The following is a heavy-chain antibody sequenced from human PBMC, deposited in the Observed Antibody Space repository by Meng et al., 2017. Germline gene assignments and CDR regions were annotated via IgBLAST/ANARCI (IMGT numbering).Heavy chain of an antibody. Sequence: VVSGGVLVQPGGSLRLSCSASGFTFNNYWMHWVRQVPGKGLVWVSRISGDGSITNYADSVKGRFTISRDNAKNTLYLQMNSLRPEDTAVYYCLDEAPRSDYWGQGSLVTVSS. J-gene: IGHJ4*02. V-gene: IGHV3-74*01. CDR2: ISGDGSIT. D-gene: IGHD1-1*01. CDR3: LDEAPRSDY. CDR1: GFTFNNYW.